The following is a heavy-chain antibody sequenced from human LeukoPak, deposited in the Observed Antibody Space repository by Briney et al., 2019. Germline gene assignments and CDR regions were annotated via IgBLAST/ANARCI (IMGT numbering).Heavy chain of an antibody. Sequence: PSETLSLTCAVYGGSFSGYYWSWIRQPPGKGLEWIGEINHSGSTNYNPSLKSRVTISVDTSKNQFSLKLSSATAADTAVYYCARRDDSSGYHKIFDYWGPGTLVTVSS. D-gene: IGHD3-22*01. CDR3: ARRDDSSGYHKIFDY. V-gene: IGHV4-34*01. CDR1: GGSFSGYY. CDR2: INHSGST. J-gene: IGHJ4*02.